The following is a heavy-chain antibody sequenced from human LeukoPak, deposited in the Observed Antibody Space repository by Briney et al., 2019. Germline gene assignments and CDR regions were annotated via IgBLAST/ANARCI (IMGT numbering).Heavy chain of an antibody. Sequence: GGSLRLSCAASGFTFNSYDMSWVRQAPGKGLEWLSAISASGGTTYYADSVKGRFTISRDNSKNTLFLQMNSLRAEDTAVYYFTKERREYCRRTSCPNWFDSWGQGGLVTVSS. CDR1: GFTFNSYD. V-gene: IGHV3-23*01. J-gene: IGHJ5*01. CDR2: ISASGGTT. CDR3: TKERREYCRRTSCPNWFDS. D-gene: IGHD2-2*01.